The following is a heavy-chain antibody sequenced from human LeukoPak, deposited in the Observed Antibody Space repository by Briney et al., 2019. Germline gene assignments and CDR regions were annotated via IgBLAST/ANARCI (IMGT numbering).Heavy chain of an antibody. J-gene: IGHJ4*02. CDR2: IYSGGST. CDR1: GFTVSSNY. CDR3: ARASYGSGSCVDY. D-gene: IGHD3-10*01. Sequence: GGSLRLSCAASGFTVSSNYMSWVRQAPGKGLEWVSVIYSGGSTYYADSVKGRFTISRDNSKNTLYLQMNSLRAEDTAVYYCARASYGSGSCVDYWGQGTLVTVSS. V-gene: IGHV3-53*01.